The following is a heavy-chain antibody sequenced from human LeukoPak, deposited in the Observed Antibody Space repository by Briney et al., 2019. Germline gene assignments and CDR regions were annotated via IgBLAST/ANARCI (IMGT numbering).Heavy chain of an antibody. J-gene: IGHJ4*02. CDR2: IYHSGSGST. V-gene: IGHV4-30-2*01. CDR1: GVSISSGGHS. CDR3: ARGTYYDILTGYYKAYYFDY. D-gene: IGHD3-9*01. Sequence: SQTLSLTCTVSGVSISSGGHSWSWIRQPPGKGLEWIGYIYHSGSGSTYYNPSLKSRVTISIDKSKNQLSLKLNSVTAADTAVYYCARGTYYDILTGYYKAYYFDYWGQGTLVTVSS.